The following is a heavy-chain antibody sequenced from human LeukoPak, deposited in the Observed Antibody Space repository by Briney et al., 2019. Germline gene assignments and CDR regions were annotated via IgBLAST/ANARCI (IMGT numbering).Heavy chain of an antibody. CDR1: GYTFTSYD. Sequence: ASVKVSCKASGYTFTSYDINWVRQATGQGLEWMGWMNPNSGNTGYAQKFHGRVTMTRNTSISTAYMELSSLRSEDTAAYYCARGRGDYCTNGVCYDGPSDYYYYMDVWGKGTTVTVSS. D-gene: IGHD2-8*01. V-gene: IGHV1-8*01. CDR3: ARGRGDYCTNGVCYDGPSDYYYYMDV. CDR2: MNPNSGNT. J-gene: IGHJ6*03.